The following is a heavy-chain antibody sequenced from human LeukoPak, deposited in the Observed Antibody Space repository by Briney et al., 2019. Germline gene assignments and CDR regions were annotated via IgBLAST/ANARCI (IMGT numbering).Heavy chain of an antibody. CDR1: GFNFGNYG. CDR2: LSDAGVRI. Sequence: GGSLRLSCTASGFNFGNYGMSWVRQAPGKGLEWVSGLSDAGVRIFYADSVRGRFTVSRDNSKNTLYLQMDSLRAEDTAVYYCAGRTTGSPYYYYGMDVWGQGTTVTVSS. CDR3: AGRTTGSPYYYYGMDV. V-gene: IGHV3-23*01. J-gene: IGHJ6*02. D-gene: IGHD1-1*01.